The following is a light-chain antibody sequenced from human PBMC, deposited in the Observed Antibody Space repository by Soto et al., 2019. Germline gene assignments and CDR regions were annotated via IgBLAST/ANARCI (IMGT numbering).Light chain of an antibody. V-gene: IGLV2-11*01. CDR2: DVT. J-gene: IGLJ1*01. CDR3: CSYAGSYTHV. Sequence: QSALTQPASVSGSPGQSITISCTGTSFKNVSWYQQHPGQAPKLLIYDVTKRPSGVPDRFSGSKSGNTASLTISGLQAEDEADYYCCSYAGSYTHVFGTGTKLTVL. CDR1: SFKN.